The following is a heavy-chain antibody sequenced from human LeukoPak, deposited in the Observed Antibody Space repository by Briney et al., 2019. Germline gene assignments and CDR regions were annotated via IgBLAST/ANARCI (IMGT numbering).Heavy chain of an antibody. Sequence: GGSLRLSCAATGITFSSYGMHLVRQAPGKGLEWVAVIWYDGSNKYYADSVKGRFTISRDNSKNTLYLQMNSLRAEDTAVYYCARENDYVWGSYRSHYFDYWGQGTLVTVSS. CDR3: ARENDYVWGSYRSHYFDY. CDR2: IWYDGSNK. D-gene: IGHD3-16*02. V-gene: IGHV3-33*01. CDR1: GITFSSYG. J-gene: IGHJ4*02.